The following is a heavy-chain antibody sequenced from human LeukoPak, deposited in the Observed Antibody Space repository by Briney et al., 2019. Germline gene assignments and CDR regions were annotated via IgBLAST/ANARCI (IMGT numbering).Heavy chain of an antibody. Sequence: SQTLSLTCAISGDSVSSNSAAWNWLRQSPSRGLEWLGRTYYRSKWYNDYAVSVKSRITINPDTSKNQFSLQLNSVTPEDTAVYYCAREVLDSSWSEYYFDYWGQGTLVTVSS. J-gene: IGHJ4*02. V-gene: IGHV6-1*01. D-gene: IGHD6-13*01. CDR1: GDSVSSNSAA. CDR2: TYYRSKWYN. CDR3: AREVLDSSWSEYYFDY.